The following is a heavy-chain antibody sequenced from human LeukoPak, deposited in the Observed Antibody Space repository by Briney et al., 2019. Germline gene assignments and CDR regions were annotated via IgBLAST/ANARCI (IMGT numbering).Heavy chain of an antibody. CDR3: ARAYRGYCSGGSCYLDAFDI. D-gene: IGHD2-15*01. J-gene: IGHJ3*02. CDR2: IYYTGRT. V-gene: IGHV4-59*01. CDR1: GGSISSYY. Sequence: PSETLSLTCTVSGGSISSYYWSWIRQPPGKGLEWIGYIYYTGRTNYNPSLKSRVTISVDTSKNQFSLKLSSVTAADTAVYYCARAYRGYCSGGSCYLDAFDIWGQGTMVTVSS.